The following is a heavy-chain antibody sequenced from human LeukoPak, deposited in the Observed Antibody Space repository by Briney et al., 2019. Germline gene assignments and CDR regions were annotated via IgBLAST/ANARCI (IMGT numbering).Heavy chain of an antibody. CDR1: GDSISRSTYY. CDR2: VYYGRSP. CDR3: ARSSGTGTFSY. Sequence: SETLSLTCTVSGDSISRSTYYWAWIRQPPGKGLEWIGSVYYGRSPYFNPSLESRATISVDTSKNHFCLKMSSVTAADTAVYYCARSSGTGTFSYWGQGTPVTVSS. J-gene: IGHJ4*02. D-gene: IGHD6-25*01. V-gene: IGHV4-39*02.